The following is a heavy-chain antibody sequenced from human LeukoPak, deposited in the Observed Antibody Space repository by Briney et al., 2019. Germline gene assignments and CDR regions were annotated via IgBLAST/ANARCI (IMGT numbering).Heavy chain of an antibody. Sequence: GGSLRLSCAASGFTFSSYWMHWVRQAPGRGLEWVSSISGSGGGTYYADSVKGRFTISRDNSKNTLYLQMNSLRAEDTAVYYCAKDRGGYASSYYFDYWGQGALVTVSS. CDR2: ISGSGGGT. J-gene: IGHJ4*02. V-gene: IGHV3-23*01. D-gene: IGHD2-2*01. CDR3: AKDRGGYASSYYFDY. CDR1: GFTFSSYW.